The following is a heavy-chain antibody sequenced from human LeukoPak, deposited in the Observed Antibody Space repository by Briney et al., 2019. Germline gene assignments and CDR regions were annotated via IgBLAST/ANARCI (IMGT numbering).Heavy chain of an antibody. CDR2: IYYSEST. D-gene: IGHD1-26*01. J-gene: IGHJ4*02. CDR3: ARVDSGSYPIDY. Sequence: SQTLSLTCTISGGSISSGDYYWSWIRQHPGKGLEWIGYIYYSESTHYNPSLKSRITISVDTSKNQFSLKLSSVTAADTALYYCARVDSGSYPIDYWGQGTLVTVSS. V-gene: IGHV4-31*03. CDR1: GGSISSGDYY.